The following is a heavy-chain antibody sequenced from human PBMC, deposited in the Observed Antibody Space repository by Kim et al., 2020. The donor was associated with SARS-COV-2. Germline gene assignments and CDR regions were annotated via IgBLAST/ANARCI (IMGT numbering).Heavy chain of an antibody. J-gene: IGHJ6*02. CDR2: IIPIFGTA. D-gene: IGHD5-18*01. V-gene: IGHV1-69*13. Sequence: SVKVSCKASGGTFSSYAISWVRQAPGQGLEWMGGIIPIFGTANYAQKFQGRVTITADESTSSAYMELSSLRSEDTAVYYCARGTAYGYVGYYYYYGMDVWGQGTTVTVSS. CDR3: ARGTAYGYVGYYYYYGMDV. CDR1: GGTFSSYA.